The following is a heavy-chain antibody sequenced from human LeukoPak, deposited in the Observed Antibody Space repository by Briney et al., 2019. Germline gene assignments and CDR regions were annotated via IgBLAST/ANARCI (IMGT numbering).Heavy chain of an antibody. Sequence: SETLSLTCTTSGGSISPYYWSWIRQPPGKGLEWIAYIFHSGTTKYNPSLKSRVTMSVDTSKNQFSLKLSSVTAADTAVYYCARDIAAARFDYWGQGTLVTVSS. CDR3: ARDIAAARFDY. CDR2: IFHSGTT. J-gene: IGHJ4*02. V-gene: IGHV4-59*12. CDR1: GGSISPYY. D-gene: IGHD6-13*01.